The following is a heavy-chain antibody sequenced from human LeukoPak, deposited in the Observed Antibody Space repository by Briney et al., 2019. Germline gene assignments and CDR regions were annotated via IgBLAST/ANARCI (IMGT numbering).Heavy chain of an antibody. CDR3: AKGIRGYSYGPRSWAYFDH. CDR1: GFTFSSYA. D-gene: IGHD5-18*01. V-gene: IGHV3-23*01. J-gene: IGHJ4*02. Sequence: GGSLRLSCAASGFTFSSYAMSWVRQAPGKGLEWVSAISGSGGSTYYADSVKGRFTISRDNSKNTLYLQMNSLRAEDTAIYYCAKGIRGYSYGPRSWAYFDHWGQGTLVTVSS. CDR2: ISGSGGST.